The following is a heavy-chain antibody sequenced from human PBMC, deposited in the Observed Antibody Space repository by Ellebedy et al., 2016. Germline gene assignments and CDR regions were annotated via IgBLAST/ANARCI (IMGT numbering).Heavy chain of an antibody. J-gene: IGHJ4*02. CDR1: GFAFSSHW. V-gene: IGHV3-74*01. CDR2: FSNYGTTI. Sequence: GESLKISCAASGFAFSSHWVHWVRQAPGKGLDWVPRFSNYGTTITYADSVKGRFTISRDDATHTLYLQMTSLRAEDTAVYYCASCGFEWNDYYWGQGTLVTVSS. CDR3: ASCGFEWNDYY. D-gene: IGHD1-1*01.